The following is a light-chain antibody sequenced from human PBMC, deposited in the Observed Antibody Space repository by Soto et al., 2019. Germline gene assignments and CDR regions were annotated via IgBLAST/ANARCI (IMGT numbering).Light chain of an antibody. CDR2: WAS. CDR3: QQYYSSLVT. CDR1: QSVLYSSNNKNY. J-gene: IGKJ4*01. Sequence: DIVMTQSPDSLAVSLGDRATINCKCSQSVLYSSNNKNYLAWYQQKPGQPPKLLIYWASTRESGVPDRFSGSGSGTDFTLTISSLQAEDVAVYYCQQYYSSLVTFGGGTKVEIK. V-gene: IGKV4-1*01.